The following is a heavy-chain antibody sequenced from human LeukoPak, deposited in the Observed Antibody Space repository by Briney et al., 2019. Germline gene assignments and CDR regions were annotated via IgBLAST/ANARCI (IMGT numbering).Heavy chain of an antibody. CDR1: GGSFSGYY. Sequence: SETLSLTCAVYGGSFSGYYWSWIRQPPGKGLEWIGEINHSGSTNYNPSLKSRVTISVDTSKNQFSLKLSSVTAADTAVYYCARPRIAAAGGAFDIWGQGTMVTVSS. CDR2: INHSGST. V-gene: IGHV4-34*01. J-gene: IGHJ3*02. CDR3: ARPRIAAAGGAFDI. D-gene: IGHD6-13*01.